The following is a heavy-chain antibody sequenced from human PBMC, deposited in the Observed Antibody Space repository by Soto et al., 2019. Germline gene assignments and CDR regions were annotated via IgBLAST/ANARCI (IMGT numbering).Heavy chain of an antibody. Sequence: PSETLSLTCAVYGGSFSGYYWSWIRQPPGKGLEWIGEINHSGSTNYNPSLKSRVTISVDTSKNQFSLKLSSVTAADTAVYYCARGGRTTIFGVVIYYYGMDVWGQGXTVTVSS. J-gene: IGHJ6*02. D-gene: IGHD3-3*01. CDR2: INHSGST. CDR1: GGSFSGYY. CDR3: ARGGRTTIFGVVIYYYGMDV. V-gene: IGHV4-34*01.